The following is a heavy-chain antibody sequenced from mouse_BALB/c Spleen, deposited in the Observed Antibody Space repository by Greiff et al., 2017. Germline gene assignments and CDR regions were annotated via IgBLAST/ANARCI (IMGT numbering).Heavy chain of an antibody. V-gene: IGHV14-3*02. Sequence: VQLQQSGAELVKPGASVKLSCTASGFNIKDTYMHWVKQRPEQGLEWIGRIDPANGNTKYDPKFQGKATLTADKSSSTAYMQLNSLTSEDSAVYFCKRGNFLYFDYWGQGTTLTVSS. J-gene: IGHJ2*01. CDR3: KRGNFLYFDY. CDR1: GFNIKDTY. D-gene: IGHD2-1*01. CDR2: IDPANGNT.